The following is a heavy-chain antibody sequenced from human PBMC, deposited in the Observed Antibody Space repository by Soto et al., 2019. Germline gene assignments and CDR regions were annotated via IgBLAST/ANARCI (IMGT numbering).Heavy chain of an antibody. CDR2: IRKEADSYTT. V-gene: IGHV3-72*01. Sequence: PGGSLRLACVASGFRFRDHYMDWVRQAPGKGLEWVARIRKEADSYTTEYAASVRGRFTVSRADSEISLYLQMNSLKTDDTAVYYFGDMGDCRGIGCHPWGQGALVTVSS. CDR3: GDMGDCRGIGCHP. D-gene: IGHD2-15*01. J-gene: IGHJ5*02. CDR1: GFRFRDHY.